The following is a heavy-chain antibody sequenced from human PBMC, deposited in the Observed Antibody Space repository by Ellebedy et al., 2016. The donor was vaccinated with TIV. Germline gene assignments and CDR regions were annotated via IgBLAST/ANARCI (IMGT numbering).Heavy chain of an antibody. J-gene: IGHJ4*02. Sequence: SETLSLTCTVSGGSISSDYWSWFRQPPGKGLEWIGYSSSSGSTNYNPSLKSRATISVDTSKNQFSLKLSSVTAADTAVYYCAREPYYDTLTGESRGDDFWGQGILVTVSS. CDR1: GGSISSDY. CDR2: SSSSGST. CDR3: AREPYYDTLTGESRGDDF. D-gene: IGHD3-9*01. V-gene: IGHV4-4*08.